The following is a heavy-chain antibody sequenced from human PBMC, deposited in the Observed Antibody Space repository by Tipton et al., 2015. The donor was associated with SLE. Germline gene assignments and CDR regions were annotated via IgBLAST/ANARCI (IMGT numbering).Heavy chain of an antibody. J-gene: IGHJ6*03. Sequence: TLSLTCAVYGGSFSGFYWSWIRQPPGKGLEWIGEINHSGSTNYNPSLKSRVTISVDTSKNQFSLKLSSVTAADTAVYYCARTPTYSNYGYYYYYYYYMDVWGKGTTVTVSS. CDR3: ARTPTYSNYGYYYYYYYYMDV. CDR1: GGSFSGFY. V-gene: IGHV4-34*01. D-gene: IGHD4-11*01. CDR2: INHSGST.